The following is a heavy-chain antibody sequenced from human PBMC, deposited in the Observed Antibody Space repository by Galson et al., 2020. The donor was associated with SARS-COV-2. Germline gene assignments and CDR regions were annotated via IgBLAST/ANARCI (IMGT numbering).Heavy chain of an antibody. CDR2: IYYSGST. Sequence: ETSETLSLTCTVSGGSISSGDYYWSWLRPPPGKGLEWIGYIYYSGSTYYNPSLKSRVTISVATSKNQFSLKLSSVTAADTAVYYCARESYYYDSSGYGPWGQGTMVTVSS. J-gene: IGHJ3*01. CDR3: ARESYYYDSSGYGP. CDR1: GGSISSGDYY. D-gene: IGHD3-22*01. V-gene: IGHV4-30-4*01.